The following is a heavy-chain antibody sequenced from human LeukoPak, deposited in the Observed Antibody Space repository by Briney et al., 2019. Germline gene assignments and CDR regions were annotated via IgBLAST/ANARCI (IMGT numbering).Heavy chain of an antibody. CDR2: ISASGGST. J-gene: IGHJ4*02. V-gene: IGHV3-23*01. CDR1: GFTFSSYA. D-gene: IGHD1-26*01. CDR3: AQWSRYFDY. Sequence: GGSLRLSCAASGFTFSSYAMSWVRQAPGKGLEWVSGISASGGSTYYADSVKGRFTISRDNSKNTLYLQMNSLRAEDTALYFCAQWSRYFDYWGQGTLVTVSS.